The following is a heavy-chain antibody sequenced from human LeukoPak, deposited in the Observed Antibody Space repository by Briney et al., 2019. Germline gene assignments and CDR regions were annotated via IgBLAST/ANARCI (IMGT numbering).Heavy chain of an antibody. J-gene: IGHJ6*02. CDR3: ASQNSSGWYYYYGMDV. CDR1: GYTFTSYY. Sequence: GASVKGSCKASGYTFTSYYMHWVRQAPGQGLEWMGIINPSGGSTSYAQKFQGRVTMTRDTSTSTVYMELSSLRSEDTAVYYCASQNSSGWYYYYGMDVWGQGTTVTVSS. D-gene: IGHD6-19*01. CDR2: INPSGGST. V-gene: IGHV1-46*01.